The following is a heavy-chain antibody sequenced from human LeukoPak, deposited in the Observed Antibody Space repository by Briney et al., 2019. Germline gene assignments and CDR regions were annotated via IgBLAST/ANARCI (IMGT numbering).Heavy chain of an antibody. CDR3: AKLVGIAAAGDDY. CDR2: ISYNGSNK. J-gene: IGHJ4*02. D-gene: IGHD6-13*01. CDR1: GFTFSSYG. V-gene: IGHV3-30*18. Sequence: GGSLRLSCAASGFTFSSYGMHWVRQAPGKELEWVAVISYNGSNKYYADSVKGRFTISRDNSKNTLYLQMNSLRAEDTAVYYCAKLVGIAAAGDDYWGQGTLVTVSS.